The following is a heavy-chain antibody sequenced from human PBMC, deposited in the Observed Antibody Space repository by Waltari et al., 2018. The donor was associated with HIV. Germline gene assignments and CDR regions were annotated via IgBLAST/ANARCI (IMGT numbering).Heavy chain of an antibody. D-gene: IGHD3-10*01. Sequence: EVQLVQSGGGLIKPGGSLRLSCAASGFSVSSYWMHWVRQTPGKGLVWVSRINSDGSRIDYADSVRGRVTISRDSAKNTLSLQMNSLTEEDTAVYYCSRDTFGEYDYWGQGTLVTVSS. CDR1: GFSVSSYW. CDR2: INSDGSRI. V-gene: IGHV3-74*01. CDR3: SRDTFGEYDY. J-gene: IGHJ4*02.